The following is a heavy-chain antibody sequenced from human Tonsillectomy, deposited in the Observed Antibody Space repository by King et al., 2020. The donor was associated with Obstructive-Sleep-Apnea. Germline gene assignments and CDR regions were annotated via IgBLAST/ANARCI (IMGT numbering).Heavy chain of an antibody. J-gene: IGHJ5*02. CDR2: IYYSGSA. V-gene: IGHV4-39*01. CDR1: GDSISSTSYY. CDR3: ARHKKVRGVFKTSFYFDP. Sequence: LQLQESGPGLVKPSETLSLTCTVSGDSISSTSYYWGWIRQPPGKGLEWIGSIYYSGSAHYNPSLKSRLVMFVDTSKNQFSLRLSSVTAADTAVYYCARHKKVRGVFKTSFYFDPWGQGTLVTVSS. D-gene: IGHD3-10*01.